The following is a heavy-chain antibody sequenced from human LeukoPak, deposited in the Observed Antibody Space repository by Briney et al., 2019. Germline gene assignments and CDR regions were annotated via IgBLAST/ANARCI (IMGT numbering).Heavy chain of an antibody. CDR3: ASLGIAAAGSYYYGMDV. D-gene: IGHD6-13*01. J-gene: IGHJ6*02. CDR2: IYYSGST. Sequence: PSETLSLTCTVSGGSISSYYWSWIRQPPGKGLEWIGYIYYSGSTNYNPSLKSRVTISVDTSKNQFSLKLSSVTAADTAGYYCASLGIAAAGSYYYGMDVWGQGTTVTVSS. CDR1: GGSISSYY. V-gene: IGHV4-59*08.